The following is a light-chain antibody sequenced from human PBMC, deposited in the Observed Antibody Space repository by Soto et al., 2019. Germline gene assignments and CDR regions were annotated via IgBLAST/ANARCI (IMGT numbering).Light chain of an antibody. Sequence: QSVLTQPPSVSGAPGQRVTISCTGNNSNLGAGYDVHWYQQLPGAAPKLVIFGNRNRPSGVPERFSGSKSGTAASLAITGLQAEDEDDYYCQAYDYSLTAFVFGGGTKLTVL. CDR1: NSNLGAGYD. V-gene: IGLV1-40*01. CDR3: QAYDYSLTAFV. J-gene: IGLJ3*02. CDR2: GNR.